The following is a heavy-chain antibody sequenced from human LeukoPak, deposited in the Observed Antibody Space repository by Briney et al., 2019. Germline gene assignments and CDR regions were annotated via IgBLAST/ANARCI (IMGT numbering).Heavy chain of an antibody. CDR3: AKDWAHPRIVVVPGPDY. D-gene: IGHD2-2*01. CDR2: ISYDGSNK. Sequence: PPGGSLRLSSAASGFTFSSYGMHWVRQAPGTGLEWVAVISYDGSNKYYADSVKGRFTISRDNSKNTLYLQMNSLRAEDTAVYYCAKDWAHPRIVVVPGPDYWGQGTLVTVSS. J-gene: IGHJ4*02. CDR1: GFTFSSYG. V-gene: IGHV3-30*18.